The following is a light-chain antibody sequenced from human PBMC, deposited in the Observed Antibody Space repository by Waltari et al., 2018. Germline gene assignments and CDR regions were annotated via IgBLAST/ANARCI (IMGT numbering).Light chain of an antibody. V-gene: IGLV2-14*03. J-gene: IGLJ1*01. CDR1: SSDVGFYNY. CDR3: SSYTSSSTLYV. CDR2: DVS. Sequence: QSALTQPASVSGSPGQSITISSPGTSSDVGFYNYVSWYQQHPGKAPKLMIYDVSNRPSGVSNRFSGSKSGNTASLTISGLQAEDEADYYCSSYTSSSTLYVFGTGTKVTVL.